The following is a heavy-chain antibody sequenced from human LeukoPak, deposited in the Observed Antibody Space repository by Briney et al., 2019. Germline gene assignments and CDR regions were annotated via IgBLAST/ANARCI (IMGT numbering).Heavy chain of an antibody. V-gene: IGHV4-34*01. J-gene: IGHJ3*02. CDR1: GGSFSGYY. CDR3: PRGDCVYACYI. Sequence: SSETLSLTCAVHGGSFSGYYCSWIRQPPGKGLESIEEINHTGSTNYNPSLKIRVTISVDTSKNQFSLKLTPVTAAGSVVYNWPRGDCVYACYIWAQGTMVTVSS. CDR2: INHTGST. D-gene: IGHD2-21*02.